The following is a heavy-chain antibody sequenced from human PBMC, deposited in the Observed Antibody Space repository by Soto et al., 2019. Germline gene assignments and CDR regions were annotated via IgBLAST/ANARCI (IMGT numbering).Heavy chain of an antibody. CDR2: IDPTDSYT. D-gene: IGHD2-15*01. V-gene: IGHV5-10-1*01. CDR1: GYSFTNYW. CDR3: ARQSSSCSGGSCSLGDYYYGMDV. J-gene: IGHJ6*02. Sequence: PGESLKISCKGSGYSFTNYWISWVRQMPGKGLEWMGRIDPTDSYTNYSPSLQGHVTISTDKSISTAYLQWSSLKASDTAMYYCARQSSSCSGGSCSLGDYYYGMDVWGQGTTVTVS.